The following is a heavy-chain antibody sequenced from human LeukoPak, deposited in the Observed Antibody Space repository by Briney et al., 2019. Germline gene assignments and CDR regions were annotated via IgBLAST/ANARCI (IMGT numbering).Heavy chain of an antibody. D-gene: IGHD4-17*01. CDR3: ARSLGYGDHVDY. J-gene: IGHJ4*02. V-gene: IGHV4-39*01. Sequence: SETLSLTCTVSGGSISSSSYYWGWVRQPPGKGLEWIGSIYYSGSTYYNPSLKSRVTISVDTSKNQFSLKLSSVTAADTALYYCARSLGYGDHVDYWGQGTLVTVSS. CDR2: IYYSGST. CDR1: GGSISSSSYY.